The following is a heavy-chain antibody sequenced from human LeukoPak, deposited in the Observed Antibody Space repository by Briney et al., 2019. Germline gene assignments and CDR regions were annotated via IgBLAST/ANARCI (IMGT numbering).Heavy chain of an antibody. CDR3: ARGGFQGLVV. CDR2: ISSSSSYI. CDR1: GFTFSSYT. J-gene: IGHJ6*02. V-gene: IGHV3-21*01. Sequence: GGSLRLSCAPSGFTFSSYTMNWVRQAPGKGLEWVSSISSSSSYIYYADSVKGRFTISRDNAKNSLYLQMNSLRAEDTAMYYCARGGFQGLVVWGQGTTVSVSS.